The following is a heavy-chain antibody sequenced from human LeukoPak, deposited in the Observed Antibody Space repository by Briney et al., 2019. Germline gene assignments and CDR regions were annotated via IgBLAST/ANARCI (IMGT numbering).Heavy chain of an antibody. CDR3: AKAGYSSPRGAFDI. J-gene: IGHJ3*02. D-gene: IGHD6-13*01. Sequence: ASVKVSCKASGYSFTNYYMHWVRQAPGQGLEWMGIINPSGGSTTYAQKFQGRVTMTRDMSTSTVYMELSSLRSEDTAVYYCAKAGYSSPRGAFDIWGQGTMITVSS. V-gene: IGHV1-46*01. CDR1: GYSFTNYY. CDR2: INPSGGST.